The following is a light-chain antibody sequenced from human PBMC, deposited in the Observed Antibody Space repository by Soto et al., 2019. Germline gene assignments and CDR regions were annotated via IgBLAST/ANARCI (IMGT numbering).Light chain of an antibody. CDR3: SSYTRRSYV. CDR2: DVS. J-gene: IGLJ1*01. V-gene: IGLV2-14*03. Sequence: QSALTQPASVSGSPGQSITISCTGTSSDVGDYNYVSWYQLHPGKAPKVMIYDVSNRPSGISNRFSGSKSGNTASLTISGLQAEDESDYYCSSYTRRSYVFGTGTKLTVL. CDR1: SSDVGDYNY.